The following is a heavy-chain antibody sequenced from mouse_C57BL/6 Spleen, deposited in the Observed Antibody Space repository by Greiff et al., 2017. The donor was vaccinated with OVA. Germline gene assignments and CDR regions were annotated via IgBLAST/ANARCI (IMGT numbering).Heavy chain of an antibody. D-gene: IGHD1-1*01. J-gene: IGHJ1*03. Sequence: VKLVESGPGLVQPSPSLSITCTVSGFSLTSYGVHWVRQPPGKGLEWLGVIWSGGSTDYNAAFISRLCISKDNSKSQVFFKMNSLQADDTAIYYCAKNTPYYYGSSYGYFDGWGTGTTVTVSS. CDR3: AKNTPYYYGSSYGYFDG. CDR1: GFSLTSYG. CDR2: IWSGGST. V-gene: IGHV2-4*01.